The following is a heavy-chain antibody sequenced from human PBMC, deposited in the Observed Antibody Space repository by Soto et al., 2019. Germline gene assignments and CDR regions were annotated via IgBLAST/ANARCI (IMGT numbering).Heavy chain of an antibody. D-gene: IGHD1-20*01. Sequence: GGSLRLSCEASGFTLRNYAMTWIRQAPGKGLEWVSLISANDVGTYYAESVKTRFTISTDQSRNTVYLQMDSLRADDTAIYYCAKAKNDYNWDNRPPFDYWGQGTLVTVSS. CDR3: AKAKNDYNWDNRPPFDY. J-gene: IGHJ4*02. CDR1: GFTLRNYA. V-gene: IGHV3-23*01. CDR2: ISANDVGT.